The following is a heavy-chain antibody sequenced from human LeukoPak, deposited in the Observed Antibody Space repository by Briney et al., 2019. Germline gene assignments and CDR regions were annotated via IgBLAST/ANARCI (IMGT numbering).Heavy chain of an antibody. CDR3: AKDSRSRYDYGDY. Sequence: PGGSLRLSCAASGFTFSSYGMSWVRQAPGKGLEWVSGISGGGDSTYYADSVKGRFTISRDNSKNTLYLQMNSLRAEDTAVYYCAKDSRSRYDYGDYWGQGTLVTVSS. D-gene: IGHD3-16*01. V-gene: IGHV3-23*01. CDR1: GFTFSSYG. J-gene: IGHJ4*02. CDR2: ISGGGDST.